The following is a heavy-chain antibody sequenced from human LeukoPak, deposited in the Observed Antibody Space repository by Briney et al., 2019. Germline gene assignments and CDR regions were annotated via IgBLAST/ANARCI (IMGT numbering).Heavy chain of an antibody. Sequence: GESLKISCKGSGYSFTNYWIGWVRQMPGKGLEWMGIIYPGDSDTAYSPSFQGQVTISADKSISTAYLQWSSLKASDTAMYYCARRDGYCSSTSCYADYYYGMDVWGQGTTVTVSS. CDR2: IYPGDSDT. V-gene: IGHV5-51*01. CDR3: ARRDGYCSSTSCYADYYYGMDV. D-gene: IGHD2-2*01. CDR1: GYSFTNYW. J-gene: IGHJ6*02.